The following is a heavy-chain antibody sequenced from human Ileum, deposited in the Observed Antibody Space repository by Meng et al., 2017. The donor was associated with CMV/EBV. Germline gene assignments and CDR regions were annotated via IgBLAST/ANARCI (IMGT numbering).Heavy chain of an antibody. Sequence: GESLKISCAASGFTFSSYEMNWVRQAPGKGLEWISYISSSGRTIYYGDAVKGRFTISRDNARNSLYLQLNSLGAEDAAVYYCARQMVSLDSWGQGTLVTVSS. CDR2: ISSSGRTI. CDR3: ARQMVSLDS. D-gene: IGHD6-13*01. CDR1: GFTFSSYE. V-gene: IGHV3-48*03. J-gene: IGHJ4*02.